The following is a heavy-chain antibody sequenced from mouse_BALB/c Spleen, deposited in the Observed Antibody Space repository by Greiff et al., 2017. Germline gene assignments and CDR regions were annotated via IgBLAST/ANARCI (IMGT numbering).Heavy chain of an antibody. Sequence: QVQLKQSGAELAKPGASVKMSCKASGYTFTSYWMHWVKQRPGQGLEWIGYINPSTGYTEYNQKFKDKATLTADKSSSTAYMQLSSLTSEDSAVYYCARGSSYDYWGQGTTLTVSS. J-gene: IGHJ2*01. D-gene: IGHD1-1*01. CDR1: GYTFTSYW. CDR2: INPSTGYT. V-gene: IGHV1-7*01. CDR3: ARGSSYDY.